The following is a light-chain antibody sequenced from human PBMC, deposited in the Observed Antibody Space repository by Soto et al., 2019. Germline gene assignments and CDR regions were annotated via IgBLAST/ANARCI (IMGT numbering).Light chain of an antibody. CDR3: QQRSNWPLS. Sequence: PGERATLSCRASQRVSSSLAWYQQKPGQAPRLLIYDASNRATSIPARFSGSGSETDFNLTVSSLEPEDFAVYYCQQRSNWPLSFGGGTKVEIK. V-gene: IGKV3-11*01. CDR1: QRVSSS. J-gene: IGKJ4*01. CDR2: DAS.